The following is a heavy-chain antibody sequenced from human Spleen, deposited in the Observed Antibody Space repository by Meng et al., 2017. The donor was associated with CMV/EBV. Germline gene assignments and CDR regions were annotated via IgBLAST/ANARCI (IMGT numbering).Heavy chain of an antibody. CDR2: ISGSGGST. Sequence: GFTFSRCGRSWVRQATGKGLEWVSAISGSGGSTYYADSVKGRFTISRDNSKNTLYLQMNSLRAEDTAVYYCAKDPSGIAVAGYYFDYWGQGTLVT. V-gene: IGHV3-23*01. CDR3: AKDPSGIAVAGYYFDY. CDR1: GFTFSRCG. D-gene: IGHD6-19*01. J-gene: IGHJ4*02.